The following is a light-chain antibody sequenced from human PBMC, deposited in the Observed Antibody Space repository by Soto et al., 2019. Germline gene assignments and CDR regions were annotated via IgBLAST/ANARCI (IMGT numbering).Light chain of an antibody. J-gene: IGLJ2*01. CDR2: YDD. V-gene: IGLV1-36*01. Sequence: QSVLTQPPSVSEAPRQRVTISCSGSSSNIGNNAVNWYQQLPGKAPKLLIYYDDLLPSGVSDRFSGSRSGTSASLAISGLQSEDEADYYCAAWDHSLHGVVFGGGTKVTVL. CDR3: AAWDHSLHGVV. CDR1: SSNIGNNA.